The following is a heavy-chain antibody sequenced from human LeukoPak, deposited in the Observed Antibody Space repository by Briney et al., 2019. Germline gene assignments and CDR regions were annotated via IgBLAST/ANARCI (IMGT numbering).Heavy chain of an antibody. Sequence: KPGASVKVSCKASGYTFTDDYMHWVRQAPGQGLEFMGWINPDTGFTNYAQKFQGRVTMTRDTSASTAYMELSGLESGDTALYFCARGWKWLHPYGMDVWGQGTTVSVSS. V-gene: IGHV1-2*02. CDR3: ARGWKWLHPYGMDV. D-gene: IGHD5-12*01. CDR1: GYTFTDDY. CDR2: INPDTGFT. J-gene: IGHJ6*02.